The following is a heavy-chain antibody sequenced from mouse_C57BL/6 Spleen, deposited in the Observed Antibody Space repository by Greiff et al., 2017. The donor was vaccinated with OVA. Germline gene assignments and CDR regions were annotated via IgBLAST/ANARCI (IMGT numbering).Heavy chain of an antibody. CDR1: GYTFTSYW. J-gene: IGHJ2*01. V-gene: IGHV1-55*01. CDR2: IYPGSGST. CDR3: ARYTIYYGYDYYFDY. Sequence: QVQLKQPGAELVKPGASVKMSCKASGYTFTSYWITWVKQRPGQGLEWIGDIYPGSGSTNYNEKFKSKATLTVDTSSSTAYMQLSSLTSEDSAVYYCARYTIYYGYDYYFDYWGQGTTLTVSS. D-gene: IGHD2-2*01.